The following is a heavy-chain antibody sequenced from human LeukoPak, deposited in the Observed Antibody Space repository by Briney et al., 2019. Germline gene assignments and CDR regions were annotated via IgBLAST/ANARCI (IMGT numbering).Heavy chain of an antibody. CDR3: ARGLYSSGWYEGSFDY. D-gene: IGHD6-19*01. V-gene: IGHV3-7*01. J-gene: IGHJ4*02. CDR2: IKQDGSEK. CDR1: GFTFSSYW. Sequence: GGSLRLSCAASGFTFSSYWMSWVRQAPGKGLEWVANIKQDGSEKYYVDSVKGRFTISRDNAKNSLYLQMNSLRAEDTAVYYCARGLYSSGWYEGSFDYWGQGTLVTVSS.